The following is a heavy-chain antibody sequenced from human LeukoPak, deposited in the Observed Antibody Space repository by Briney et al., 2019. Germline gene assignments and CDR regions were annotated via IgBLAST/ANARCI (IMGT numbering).Heavy chain of an antibody. J-gene: IGHJ3*02. CDR2: LYNSGST. D-gene: IGHD1-26*01. CDR1: GGSISSYY. Sequence: SETLSLTCTLSGGSISSYYWNWMRQPPGKGLERIGYLYNSGSTNYNPSLKSRLTISVDMSKNQLSLKLSSVTAADTAVYYCARGVTSPLDAFDIWGQGTTVTVSS. CDR3: ARGVTSPLDAFDI. V-gene: IGHV4-59*01.